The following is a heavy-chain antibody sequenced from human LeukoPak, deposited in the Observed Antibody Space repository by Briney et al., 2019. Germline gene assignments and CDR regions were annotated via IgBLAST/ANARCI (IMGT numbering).Heavy chain of an antibody. J-gene: IGHJ3*01. CDR2: INHSGST. D-gene: IGHD6-13*01. Sequence: SETLSLTCAVYGGSFSGYDWSWIRQPPGQGLEWIGEINHSGSTNYNPSLKSRVTISVDTSKNQFSLKLSSVTAADTAVYYCARGKGGSSPAWGQGTMVTVSS. CDR3: ARGKGGSSPA. V-gene: IGHV4-34*01. CDR1: GGSFSGYD.